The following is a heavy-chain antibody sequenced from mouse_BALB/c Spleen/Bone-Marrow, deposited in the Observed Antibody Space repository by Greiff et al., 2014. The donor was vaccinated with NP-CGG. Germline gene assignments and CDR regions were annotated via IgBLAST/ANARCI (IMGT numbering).Heavy chain of an antibody. CDR1: GYTFSSYW. J-gene: IGHJ3*01. D-gene: IGHD3-1*01. CDR2: ILPGSGST. V-gene: IGHV1-9*01. CDR3: ARELGLRLAY. Sequence: VKLVESGAELMKPGASVKISCKTSGYTFSSYWIEWVKQRPGHGLEWIGEILPGSGSTNSNEKFKGKATFTADTSSSTAYMQLSSLTSEDSAVYYCARELGLRLAYWGQGTLVTVSA.